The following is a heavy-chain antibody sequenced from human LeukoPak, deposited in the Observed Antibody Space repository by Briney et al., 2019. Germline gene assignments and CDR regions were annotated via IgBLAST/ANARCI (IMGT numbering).Heavy chain of an antibody. V-gene: IGHV3-11*01. CDR1: GFTFSDSY. CDR2: ISRGGSTT. J-gene: IGHJ3*01. D-gene: IGHD6-13*01. CDR3: VRGVSISSSWYNDL. Sequence: PGGSLRLSCAASGFTFSDSYMSRIRQAPGKGLEWVSYISRGGSTTYYADSVKGRFTISRDNAKNSLYLQMNSLRAEDTAVYYCVRGVSISSSWYNDLWGQGTMVTVSS.